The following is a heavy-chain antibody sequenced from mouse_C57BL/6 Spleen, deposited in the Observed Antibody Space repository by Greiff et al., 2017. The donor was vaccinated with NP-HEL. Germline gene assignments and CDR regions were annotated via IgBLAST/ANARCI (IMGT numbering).Heavy chain of an antibody. CDR1: GYTFTDYD. D-gene: IGHD1-1*01. CDR2: IDPETGGT. CDR3: TRWDYGSDY. J-gene: IGHJ2*01. Sequence: QVQLQQSGAELVRPGASVTLSCKASGYTFTDYDMHWVKQTPVHGLEWIGAIDPETGGTAYNQKFKGKAILTADKSSSTAYMELRSLTSEDSAVYYCTRWDYGSDYWGQGTTLTVSS. V-gene: IGHV1-15*01.